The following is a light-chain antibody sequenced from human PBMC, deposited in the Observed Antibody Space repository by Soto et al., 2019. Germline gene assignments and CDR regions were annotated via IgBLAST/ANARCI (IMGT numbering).Light chain of an antibody. V-gene: IGLV2-23*01. Sequence: QSVLTQAASVSGSPGQSVTISCSGIIKDGGNTYLVSWYQQYPGTAPKVIIFEGNKRPSGVSHRFSGSMSGSTASLTISGLQAEDEADYYCCSYGGSNTWVFGGGTKLTVL. CDR3: CSYGGSNTWV. CDR2: EGN. CDR1: IKDGGNTYL. J-gene: IGLJ3*02.